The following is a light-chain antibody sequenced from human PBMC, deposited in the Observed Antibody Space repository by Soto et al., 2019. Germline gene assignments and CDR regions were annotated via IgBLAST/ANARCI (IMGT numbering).Light chain of an antibody. V-gene: IGKV1-5*03. CDR3: QQYHSYSLT. J-gene: IGKJ4*01. CDR1: QNIGRW. Sequence: DIQMTQSPSTLSASVGDRVTITCRASQNIGRWLAWYQQKPGKAPKVLIHDTSTLQSGVPSRFSGSGSGTEFTLTISSLQPDDFATYYCQQYHSYSLTFGGGTKVEIK. CDR2: DTS.